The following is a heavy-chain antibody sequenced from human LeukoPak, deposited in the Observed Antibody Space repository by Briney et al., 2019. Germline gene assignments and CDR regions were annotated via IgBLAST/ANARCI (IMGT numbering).Heavy chain of an antibody. J-gene: IGHJ4*02. CDR2: IYTSGST. Sequence: SETLSLTCTVSGGSISSYYWSWIRQPAGKGLEWIGRIYTSGSTNYNPSLKSRVTISVDTSKNQFSLKLSSVTAADTAVYYCARGQPVDTAMVYYFDYWGQGTLVTVSS. D-gene: IGHD5-18*01. CDR1: GGSISSYY. CDR3: ARGQPVDTAMVYYFDY. V-gene: IGHV4-4*07.